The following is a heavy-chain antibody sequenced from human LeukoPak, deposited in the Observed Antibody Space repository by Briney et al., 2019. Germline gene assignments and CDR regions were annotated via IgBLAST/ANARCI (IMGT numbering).Heavy chain of an antibody. Sequence: KSSDTLSLTCTVSGASISSYYWSWIRQPPGKGLERIAYIYYTGSTNYNPSLKSRVTISMDTSKNQFPLRVSSVTAADTAIYYCARQSPLAAAGTFDYWGQGTLVTVSS. D-gene: IGHD6-13*01. J-gene: IGHJ4*02. CDR1: GASISSYY. CDR3: ARQSPLAAAGTFDY. V-gene: IGHV4-59*07. CDR2: IYYTGST.